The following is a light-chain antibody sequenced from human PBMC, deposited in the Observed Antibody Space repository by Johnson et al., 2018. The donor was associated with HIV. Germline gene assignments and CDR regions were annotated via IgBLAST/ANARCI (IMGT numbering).Light chain of an antibody. CDR3: ETWDSSLSGV. V-gene: IGLV1-51*01. J-gene: IGLJ1*01. CDR1: DSNIGNNY. Sequence: QSVLTQPPSVSAAPGQKVTISCFGSDSNIGNNYVSWYQQVPGTAPKLLIYDNDKRPSGIPDRFSGSKSGTSATLGITGLQTGDEAEYYGETWDSSLSGVFGTAAKVTVL. CDR2: DND.